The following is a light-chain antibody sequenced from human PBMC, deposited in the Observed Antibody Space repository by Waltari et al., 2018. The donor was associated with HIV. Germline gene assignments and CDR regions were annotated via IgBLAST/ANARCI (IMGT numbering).Light chain of an antibody. CDR3: QQRRNWPPT. CDR2: DAS. Sequence: ENVLTQSPATLSLYPGERATLYCRASQSVSNYLAWYQQKPGQAPRLLIYDASNRATGIPGRFSGSGSGTDFTLTISSLEPEDFAVYYCQQRRNWPPTFGQGTKVEIK. CDR1: QSVSNY. J-gene: IGKJ1*01. V-gene: IGKV3-11*01.